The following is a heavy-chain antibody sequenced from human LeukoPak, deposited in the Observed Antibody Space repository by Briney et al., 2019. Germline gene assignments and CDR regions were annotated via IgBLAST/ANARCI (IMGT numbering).Heavy chain of an antibody. D-gene: IGHD3-22*01. V-gene: IGHV3-23*01. CDR2: ISGSGGST. Sequence: GGSLSLSCAASGFTFSSYAMSWVRQAPGKGLEWVSAISGSGGSTYYADSVKGRFTISRDNSKNTLYLQMDSLRAEDTAVYYCAKALGYYYDSSGSTLDYWGQGTLVTVSS. J-gene: IGHJ4*02. CDR1: GFTFSSYA. CDR3: AKALGYYYDSSGSTLDY.